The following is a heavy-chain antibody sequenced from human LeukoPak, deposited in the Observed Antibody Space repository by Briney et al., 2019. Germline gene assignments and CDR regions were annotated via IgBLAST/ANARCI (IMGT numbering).Heavy chain of an antibody. CDR2: INSDGSST. Sequence: GGSLRLSCAASGFTFSSYWMHWVRQAPGKGLVWVSRINSDGSSTSYADSVKGRFTISRDNAKNTLYLQMNSLRAEDTAVYYCATKRDILTGYLPFDYWGQGTLVTVSS. CDR1: GFTFSSYW. D-gene: IGHD3-9*01. J-gene: IGHJ4*02. CDR3: ATKRDILTGYLPFDY. V-gene: IGHV3-74*01.